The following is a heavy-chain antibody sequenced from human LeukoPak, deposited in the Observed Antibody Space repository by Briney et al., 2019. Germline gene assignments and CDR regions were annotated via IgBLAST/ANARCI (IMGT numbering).Heavy chain of an antibody. Sequence: GGSLKLSCAASGFTFSGSDMHWVRQASGKGLEWIGRIRSEANSYMTAYAASVKGRFTVSRDDSKNTAYLQMNSLRAEDTAVYYCVRDRIGFDPWGQGTLVTVSS. CDR1: GFTFSGSD. V-gene: IGHV3-73*01. D-gene: IGHD5-24*01. CDR3: VRDRIGFDP. CDR2: IRSEANSYMT. J-gene: IGHJ5*02.